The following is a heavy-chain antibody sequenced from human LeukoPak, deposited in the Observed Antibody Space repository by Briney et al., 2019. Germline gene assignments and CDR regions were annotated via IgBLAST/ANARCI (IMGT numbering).Heavy chain of an antibody. V-gene: IGHV3-7*01. CDR1: GFTFSSYW. CDR2: IKEDGTEK. Sequence: GGSLRLSCAGSGFTFSSYWMSWVRQAPGEGLEWVANIKEDGTEKYYVDSVKGRFAISRDNAKNSLYLQMNSLRAEDTAVYYCAGNSHHGFYDSSGFRAPFDCWGQGALVTVSS. CDR3: AGNSHHGFYDSSGFRAPFDC. D-gene: IGHD3-22*01. J-gene: IGHJ4*02.